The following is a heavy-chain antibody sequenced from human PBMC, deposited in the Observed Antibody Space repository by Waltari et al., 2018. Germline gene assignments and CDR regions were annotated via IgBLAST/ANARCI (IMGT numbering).Heavy chain of an antibody. V-gene: IGHV4-34*01. CDR3: ARGEGNWGVAYFDY. D-gene: IGHD7-27*01. CDR2: INHSGGT. Sequence: QVQLQQWGAGLLNPSETLSLTCAVYGGSFSGYYWSWIRQPPGKGLEWVGQINHSGGTSYNPSLKSRVTISVDTSKNQFSLKLSSVTAADTAVYYCARGEGNWGVAYFDYWGQGTLVTVSS. J-gene: IGHJ4*02. CDR1: GGSFSGYY.